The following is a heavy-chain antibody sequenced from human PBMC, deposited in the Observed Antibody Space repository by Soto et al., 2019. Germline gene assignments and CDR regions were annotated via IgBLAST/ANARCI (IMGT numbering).Heavy chain of an antibody. V-gene: IGHV4-59*01. CDR3: ARARGVEYSSSSMFDY. Sequence: QVQLQESGPGLVKPSETLSLTCTVSGGSISSYYWSWIRQPPGKGLEWIGYNYYSGSTNYNPSLKSRVTISVDTSKNQFSLKLSSVTAADTAVYYCARARGVEYSSSSMFDYWGQGTLVTVSS. CDR1: GGSISSYY. D-gene: IGHD6-6*01. J-gene: IGHJ4*02. CDR2: NYYSGST.